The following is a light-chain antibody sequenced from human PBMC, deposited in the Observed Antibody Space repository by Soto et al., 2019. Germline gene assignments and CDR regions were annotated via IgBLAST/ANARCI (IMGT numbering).Light chain of an antibody. J-gene: IGKJ2*01. Sequence: EIVLTQSPGTLSLSPGERATLSCRASQSIRSSYLAWYQQKPGQAPSLLIYDASIRATGIPDRFSGSGSGTDFSLSISSLEPEDFAVYYCQQYGRSPRTFGQGTRLKIK. V-gene: IGKV3-20*01. CDR3: QQYGRSPRT. CDR2: DAS. CDR1: QSIRSSY.